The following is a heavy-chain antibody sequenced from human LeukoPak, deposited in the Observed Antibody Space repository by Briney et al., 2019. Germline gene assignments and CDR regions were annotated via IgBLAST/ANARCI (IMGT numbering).Heavy chain of an antibody. CDR1: GGSFSGYY. Sequence: SETLSLTCAVYGGSFSGYYWSWIRQPPGKGLEWIGEINHSGSTNYNPSLKSRVTISVDTSKNQFSLKLSSVTAADTAVYYCAAQTSGWYVAFDYWGQGTLVTVSS. D-gene: IGHD6-19*01. CDR3: AAQTSGWYVAFDY. J-gene: IGHJ4*02. V-gene: IGHV4-34*01. CDR2: INHSGST.